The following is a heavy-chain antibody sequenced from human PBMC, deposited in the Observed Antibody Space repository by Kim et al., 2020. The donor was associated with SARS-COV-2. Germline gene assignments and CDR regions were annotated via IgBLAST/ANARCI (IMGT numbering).Heavy chain of an antibody. Sequence: PPLKSRSTVSVDTSKNQFSLKLGSVTAADTAVYDCARAPITMIVVVKAFDIWGQGTMVTVSS. D-gene: IGHD3-22*01. CDR3: ARAPITMIVVVKAFDI. V-gene: IGHV4-31*02. J-gene: IGHJ3*02.